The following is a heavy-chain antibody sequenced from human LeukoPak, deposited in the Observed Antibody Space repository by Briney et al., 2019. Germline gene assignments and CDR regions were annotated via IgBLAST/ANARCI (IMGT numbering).Heavy chain of an antibody. D-gene: IGHD3-16*02. CDR2: ISSSSSYI. CDR1: GFTFSSYS. V-gene: IGHV3-21*01. CDR3: ASLPGWYDYVWGSYRWDY. Sequence: PGGSLRLSCAASGFTFSSYSMNWVRQAPGKGLEWVSSISSSSSYIYYADSVKGRFTISRDNAKNSLYLQMNSLRAEDTAVYYCASLPGWYDYVWGSYRWDYWGQGTLVTVSS. J-gene: IGHJ4*02.